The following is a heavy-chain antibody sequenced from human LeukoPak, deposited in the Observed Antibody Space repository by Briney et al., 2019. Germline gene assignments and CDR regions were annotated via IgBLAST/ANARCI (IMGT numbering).Heavy chain of an antibody. CDR3: ARDKTSGSGYCDY. J-gene: IGHJ4*02. CDR2: INHSGST. Sequence: SETLSLTCTVSGYSITSAYYWGWIRQPPGKGLEWIGEINHSGSTYYNPSLKSRVTISVDTSENQFSLRLSSVTAADTAVYYCARDKTSGSGYCDYWGQGTLVTVSS. D-gene: IGHD3-22*01. V-gene: IGHV4-38-2*02. CDR1: GYSITSAYY.